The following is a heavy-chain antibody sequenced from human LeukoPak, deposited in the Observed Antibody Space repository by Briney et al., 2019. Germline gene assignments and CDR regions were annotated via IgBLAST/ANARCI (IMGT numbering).Heavy chain of an antibody. CDR1: GGSISSYY. J-gene: IGHJ4*02. V-gene: IGHV4-59*01. CDR3: ARRLYYYDSTLDY. Sequence: PSETLSLTCTVSGGSISSYYWSWIRQPPGKGPEWIGYIYYSGSSNYNPSLKSRVTISVDTSKNQFSLKLSSVTVADTAVYYCARRLYYYDSTLDYWGQGTLVTVSS. CDR2: IYYSGSS. D-gene: IGHD3-22*01.